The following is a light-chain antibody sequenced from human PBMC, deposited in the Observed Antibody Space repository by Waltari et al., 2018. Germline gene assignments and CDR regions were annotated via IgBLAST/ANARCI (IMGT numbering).Light chain of an antibody. CDR3: QQYYSTPIT. V-gene: IGKV4-1*01. J-gene: IGKJ5*01. Sequence: DILITLSSDSRALSLGAGATINCKARQSVLYSSNNKNYLAWYQQKPGQPPNLLIFWASTRESGVPDRFNGSGSGTDFTLTISSLQAEDVAVYYCQQYYSTPITFGQGTRLEI. CDR2: WAS. CDR1: QSVLYSSNNKNY.